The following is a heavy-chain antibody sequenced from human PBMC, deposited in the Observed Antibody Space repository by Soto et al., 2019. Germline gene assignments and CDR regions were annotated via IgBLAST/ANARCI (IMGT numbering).Heavy chain of an antibody. CDR3: AKNIENCSTGPVY. V-gene: IGHV3-23*01. CDR1: GFTFSSYA. J-gene: IGHJ4*02. D-gene: IGHD2-2*01. CDR2: IRGSGGTT. Sequence: GGSLRLSCAASGFTFSSYAMSWVRQAPGKGLEWVSAIRGSGGTTYYADSVKGRFTISRDNSKNTLYLQMSSLRAEDTAVYYCAKNIENCSTGPVYWGQGTLVTVSS.